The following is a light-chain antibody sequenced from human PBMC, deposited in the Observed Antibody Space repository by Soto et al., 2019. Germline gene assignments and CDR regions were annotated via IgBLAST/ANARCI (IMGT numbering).Light chain of an antibody. Sequence: DVVMTQTPLSLSVAPGQPASISCKSSQSLLHITGETFLFWYLQKPGQSPQLLIYEVSTRVSGVPDRFSGSGSVTDFTLEISRVETDDVGIYYCMQSTQLPPTFGQGTRLVIE. V-gene: IGKV2D-29*02. CDR3: MQSTQLPPT. J-gene: IGKJ5*01. CDR1: QSLLHITGETF. CDR2: EVS.